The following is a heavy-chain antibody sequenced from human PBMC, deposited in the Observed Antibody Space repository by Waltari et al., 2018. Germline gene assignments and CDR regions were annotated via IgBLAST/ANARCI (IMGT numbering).Heavy chain of an antibody. Sequence: EVQLVESGGGLVKPGGSLRLSCAASGFTFSNAWMSWVRQAPGKGLEWVGRIKSKTDGGTTDYAAPVKGRFTISRDDSKNTLYLQMNSLKTEDTAVYYCTTPDYGGNPEAFDIWGQGTMVTVSS. CDR3: TTPDYGGNPEAFDI. CDR1: GFTFSNAW. J-gene: IGHJ3*02. D-gene: IGHD4-17*01. CDR2: IKSKTDGGTT. V-gene: IGHV3-15*01.